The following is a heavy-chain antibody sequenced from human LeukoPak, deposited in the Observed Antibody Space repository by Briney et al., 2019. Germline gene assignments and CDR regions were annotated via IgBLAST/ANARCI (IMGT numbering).Heavy chain of an antibody. CDR2: INHSGST. Sequence: SETLSLTCAVYGGSFSGYYRSWIRQPPGKGLEWIGEINHSGSTNYNPSLKSRVTISVDTSKNQFSLKLSSVTAADTAVYYCARDRDSSGYGFDPWGQGTLVTVSS. V-gene: IGHV4-34*01. CDR3: ARDRDSSGYGFDP. J-gene: IGHJ5*02. D-gene: IGHD3-22*01. CDR1: GGSFSGYY.